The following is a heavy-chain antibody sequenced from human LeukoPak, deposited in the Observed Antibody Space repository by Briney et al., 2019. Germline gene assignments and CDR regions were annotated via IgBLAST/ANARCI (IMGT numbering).Heavy chain of an antibody. J-gene: IGHJ4*02. CDR1: GYSFTNYG. CDR2: SDPKSGAT. Sequence: ASVKVSCKTSGYSFTNYGITWVRPAPGQGLDWMGWSDPKSGATKYEHFQGRVTMTRDTSISTAYMELSRLTSDDTAVYYCARGNFYDNKGYSPELRYWGQGTLASVSS. V-gene: IGHV1-2*02. D-gene: IGHD3-10*01. CDR3: ARGNFYDNKGYSPELRY.